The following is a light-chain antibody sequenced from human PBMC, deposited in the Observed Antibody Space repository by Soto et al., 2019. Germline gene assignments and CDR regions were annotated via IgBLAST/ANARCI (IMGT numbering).Light chain of an antibody. J-gene: IGKJ3*01. Sequence: DLQMTQSPSSVSASVGDRVTITCRASQGISSWLAWYQQKPGKAPKLLIYAASSLQSGVPSRFSGSGSGTYFTLPITTLQPKVFATYYSQQPNSSPSFGPGTKVDIK. CDR2: AAS. CDR3: QQPNSSPS. CDR1: QGISSW. V-gene: IGKV1-12*02.